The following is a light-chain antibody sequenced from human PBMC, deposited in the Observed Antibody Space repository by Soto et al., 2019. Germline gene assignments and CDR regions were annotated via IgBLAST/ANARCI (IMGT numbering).Light chain of an antibody. J-gene: IGKJ4*01. V-gene: IGKV3-20*01. Sequence: ILLTQSPGTLSLSPGERATLSCRASQSVSSSYLAWYQQKPGQAPRLLIFGASNRANGIPDRFSGSGPGTDFTLTISCLEPEDFAVFYCQQYGSSPLTFGGGTKVDIK. CDR3: QQYGSSPLT. CDR2: GAS. CDR1: QSVSSSY.